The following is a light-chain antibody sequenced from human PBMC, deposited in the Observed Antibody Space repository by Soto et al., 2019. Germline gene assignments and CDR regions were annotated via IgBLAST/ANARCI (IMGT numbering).Light chain of an antibody. CDR1: QHVVNNY. V-gene: IGKV3-20*01. CDR2: GAS. J-gene: IGKJ1*01. CDR3: QQYDSSRQT. Sequence: EVVSTQSPATLSLSPWERATLSCRASQHVVNNYLAWFQQKPGQAPRLLIYGASSRATGITDRCSGSGAGTAVTLPISRLEPEDVAADYCQQYDSSRQTFGQGTKVDIK.